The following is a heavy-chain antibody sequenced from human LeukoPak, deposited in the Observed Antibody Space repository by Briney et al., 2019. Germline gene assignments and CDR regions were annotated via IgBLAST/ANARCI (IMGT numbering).Heavy chain of an antibody. CDR3: ARRNVVVSSTMARAFDI. Sequence: SETLSLTCIVSGGSISSSTYYWGWIRQPPGKGLEWMGSDSYSGSTYYNPSLTSRVTISVDTSKNQFSLKLSSVTAADTAVYYCARRNVVVSSTMARAFDIWGQGTMVTVSS. D-gene: IGHD2-2*01. V-gene: IGHV4-39*01. CDR2: DSYSGST. J-gene: IGHJ3*02. CDR1: GGSISSSTYY.